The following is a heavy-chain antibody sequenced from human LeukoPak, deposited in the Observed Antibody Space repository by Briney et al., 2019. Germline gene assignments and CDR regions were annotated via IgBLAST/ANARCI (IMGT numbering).Heavy chain of an antibody. D-gene: IGHD4-17*01. CDR1: GYTFTSYY. Sequence: ASVKVSCKASGYTFTSYYMHWVRQAARQGLEWMGIINPSGGSTSYAQKFQGRVTMTRDTSTSTVYMELSSLRSEDTAVYYCARDALPGFYGDYRHWFDPWGQGTLVTVSS. J-gene: IGHJ5*02. CDR3: ARDALPGFYGDYRHWFDP. CDR2: INPSGGST. V-gene: IGHV1-46*03.